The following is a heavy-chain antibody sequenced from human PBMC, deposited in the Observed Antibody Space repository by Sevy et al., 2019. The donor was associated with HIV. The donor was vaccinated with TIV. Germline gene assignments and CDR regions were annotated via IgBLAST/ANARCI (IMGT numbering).Heavy chain of an antibody. CDR3: ARGPGYYDTSGYYYQ. CDR2: INSISTYI. Sequence: GGSLRLSCAASGFTFSSYSMHWVRQAPGKGLEWVSSINSISTYIYYADSVKGRFTISRDNAKNSLYLQMNSLRAEDTAVYYCARGPGYYDTSGYYYQWGQGTLVTVS. V-gene: IGHV3-21*01. CDR1: GFTFSSYS. J-gene: IGHJ4*02. D-gene: IGHD3-22*01.